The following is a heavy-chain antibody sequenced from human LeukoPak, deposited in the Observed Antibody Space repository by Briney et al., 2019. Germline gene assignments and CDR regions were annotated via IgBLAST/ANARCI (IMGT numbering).Heavy chain of an antibody. D-gene: IGHD4-17*01. CDR3: ARARDYGDYVNWFDP. Sequence: GGSLRLSCAASGFTFTTYAMNWVRQAPGKGLEWVSLISSSGDNTHYADSVKGRFTISRDNAKNTLYLQMSSLRAEDTAVYYCARARDYGDYVNWFDPWGQGTLVTVSS. CDR2: ISSSGDNT. J-gene: IGHJ5*02. V-gene: IGHV3-23*01. CDR1: GFTFTTYA.